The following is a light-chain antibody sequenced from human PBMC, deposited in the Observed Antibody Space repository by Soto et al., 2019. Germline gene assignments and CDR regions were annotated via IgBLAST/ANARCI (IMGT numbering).Light chain of an antibody. J-gene: IGKJ1*01. CDR2: GAS. Sequence: EIVLSQSRATLSVSKGERVSLSCRASQSVDINLAWYQQKPGQAPRLLIYGASTRATDMPGRFSGRGSGTEFTLTISSLQSEDFAVYYCQHYNNWPIPFGQGTKVDIK. V-gene: IGKV3-15*01. CDR3: QHYNNWPIP. CDR1: QSVDIN.